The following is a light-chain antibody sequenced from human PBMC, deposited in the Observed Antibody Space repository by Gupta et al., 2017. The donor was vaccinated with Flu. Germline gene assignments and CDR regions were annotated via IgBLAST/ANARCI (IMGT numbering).Light chain of an antibody. CDR3: SSSTSSSTFWV. CDR2: EVS. CDR1: SSDVGDYNY. Sequence: QSALTQPASASWSPGQSIPTSCTGTSSDVGDYNYVSWYQQHPGKAPNLMIYEVSNRPSGVSNRCSGSKSGNKASLTISGLQAEDEADDYCSSSTSSSTFWVFGTGTKVTVL. J-gene: IGLJ1*01. V-gene: IGLV2-14*01.